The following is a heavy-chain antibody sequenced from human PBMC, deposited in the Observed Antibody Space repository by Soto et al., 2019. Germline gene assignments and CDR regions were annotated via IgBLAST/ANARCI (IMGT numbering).Heavy chain of an antibody. CDR1: GVSVSSAW. Sequence: PGGSVRLSCTVSGVSVSSAWMNWVRQAPGKGLEWVGRIKSKIDGGTTDYAAPVQGRFTISLEDSKNMLYLQMNSLRAEDTAVYYCARDRWADSYMDVWGKGTTVTVSS. D-gene: IGHD3-22*01. CDR3: ARDRWADSYMDV. V-gene: IGHV3-15*07. J-gene: IGHJ6*03. CDR2: IKSKIDGGTT.